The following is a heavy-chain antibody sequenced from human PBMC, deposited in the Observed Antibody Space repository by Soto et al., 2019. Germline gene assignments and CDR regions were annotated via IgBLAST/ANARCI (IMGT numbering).Heavy chain of an antibody. V-gene: IGHV3-23*01. CDR1: GFIFSNYT. J-gene: IGHJ4*02. D-gene: IGHD6-19*01. CDR2: IGGNGADT. CDR3: EIHSALTVTGPDY. Sequence: GGSLRLSCGASGFIFSNYTMSWVRLAPGKGLECVSAIGGNGADTYYADSVKGRFTISTDNSKNTLYQKMNSLRSENTDVYFCEIHSALTVTGPDYRGQRNLVTVSS.